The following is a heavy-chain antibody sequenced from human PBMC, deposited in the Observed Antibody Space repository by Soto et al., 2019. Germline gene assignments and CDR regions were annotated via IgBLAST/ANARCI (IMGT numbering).Heavy chain of an antibody. J-gene: IGHJ6*02. CDR1: GDSMSPFY. CDR3: ARGVYDYWSGYYAGSGLDV. D-gene: IGHD3-3*01. CDR2: IYYSGNT. V-gene: IGHV4-59*13. Sequence: QAPLRESGPGLVKPSETLSLTCTVSGDSMSPFYWNWIRQSPVKGLEWIGYIYYSGNTNYNPSMKSRVARSVDTSTNQFYLKLSAVPAADTAVYYCARGVYDYWSGYYAGSGLDVWGQGTTVIVSS.